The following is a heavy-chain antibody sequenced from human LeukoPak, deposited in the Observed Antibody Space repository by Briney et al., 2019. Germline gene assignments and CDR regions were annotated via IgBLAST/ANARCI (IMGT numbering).Heavy chain of an antibody. D-gene: IGHD3-10*01. J-gene: IGHJ4*02. CDR2: FDPEDGET. CDR1: GYTLTELS. Sequence: ASVKVSCKVSGYTLTELSMHWVRQAPGKGLEWMGGFDPEDGETIYAQKFQGSVTMTEDTSTDTAYMELSSLRSEDTAVYYCATDQFNYYGSGSVNFDSWGQGTLVTVSS. V-gene: IGHV1-24*01. CDR3: ATDQFNYYGSGSVNFDS.